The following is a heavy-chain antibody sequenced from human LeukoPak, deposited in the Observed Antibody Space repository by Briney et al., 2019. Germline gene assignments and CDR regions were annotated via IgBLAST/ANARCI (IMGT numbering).Heavy chain of an antibody. J-gene: IGHJ6*02. CDR3: ARDSGSDILTGYPTYGMDV. CDR2: IYSGGST. D-gene: IGHD3-9*01. V-gene: IGHV3-53*04. Sequence: GGSLRLSCAASGFTVSSNYMSWVRQAPGKGLEWVSVIYSGGSTYYADSMKGRFTISRHNSKNTLYLQMNSLRAEDTAVYYCARDSGSDILTGYPTYGMDVWGQGTTVTVSS. CDR1: GFTVSSNY.